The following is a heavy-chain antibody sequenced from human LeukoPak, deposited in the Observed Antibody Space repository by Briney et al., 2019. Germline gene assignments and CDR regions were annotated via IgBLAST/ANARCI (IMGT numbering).Heavy chain of an antibody. Sequence: GGSLRLSCAASGFTVSNNYMSWVRQAPGKGLEWVSSISGSGGITYYADSVRGRFTFSRDNSKNTLYLQMNSLRAEDTAVYYCAKGVAAGGSYYYYYGMDVWGQGTTVTVSS. V-gene: IGHV3-23*01. CDR1: GFTVSNNY. D-gene: IGHD1-26*01. CDR2: ISGSGGIT. J-gene: IGHJ6*02. CDR3: AKGVAAGGSYYYYYGMDV.